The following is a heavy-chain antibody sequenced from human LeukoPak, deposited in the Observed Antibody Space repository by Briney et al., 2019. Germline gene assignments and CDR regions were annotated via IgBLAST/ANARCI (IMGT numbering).Heavy chain of an antibody. D-gene: IGHD3-10*01. CDR1: GGSISSSNW. J-gene: IGHJ4*02. V-gene: IGHV4-4*02. CDR2: IYHSGST. Sequence: KASETLSLTCAVSGGSISSSNWWSWVRQPPGKGLEWIGEIYHSGSTNYNPSLKSRVTISVDKSKNQFSLKLSSVIAADTAVYYCARVASMVRGNQNFDYWGQGTLVTVSS. CDR3: ARVASMVRGNQNFDY.